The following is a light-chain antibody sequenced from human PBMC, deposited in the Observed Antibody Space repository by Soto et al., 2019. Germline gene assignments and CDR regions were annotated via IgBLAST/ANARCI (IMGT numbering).Light chain of an antibody. CDR1: QSVSSSS. CDR3: QQYGSSPIT. CDR2: GAS. Sequence: EIVLTQSPDTLSLSPGERATLSCRASQSVSSSSLAWYQQKPGRAPRLLIYGASSRAPGLPDRFSGSGSGTDFTLTISRLEPEDFAVYYCQQYGSSPITFGPGTKVDIK. V-gene: IGKV3-20*01. J-gene: IGKJ3*01.